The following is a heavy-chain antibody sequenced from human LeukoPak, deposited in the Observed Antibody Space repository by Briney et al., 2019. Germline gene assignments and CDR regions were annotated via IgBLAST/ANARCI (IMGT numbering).Heavy chain of an antibody. V-gene: IGHV1-2*06. Sequence: ASVKVSCKASGYTFTGYYMHWVRQAPGQGLEWMGRTNPNSGGTNYAQKFQGRVTMTRDTSISTAYMELSRLRSDDTAVYYCARALGYEIVLEAFDIWGQGTMVTVSS. CDR3: ARALGYEIVLEAFDI. J-gene: IGHJ3*02. D-gene: IGHD2/OR15-2a*01. CDR1: GYTFTGYY. CDR2: TNPNSGGT.